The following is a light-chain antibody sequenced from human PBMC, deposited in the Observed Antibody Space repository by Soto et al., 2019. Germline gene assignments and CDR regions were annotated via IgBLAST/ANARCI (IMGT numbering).Light chain of an antibody. V-gene: IGLV3-21*02. Sequence: SYELTQPPSVSVAPGQTATITCGGDRVNRQGVHWYQQKTGQAPVPVVFDNTDRPSGTPERFSGSRSGNTATLTISRVEDGDEADYYCQVWDTSLGDAGVFGGGTKVTVL. CDR1: RVNRQG. J-gene: IGLJ3*02. CDR2: DNT. CDR3: QVWDTSLGDAGV.